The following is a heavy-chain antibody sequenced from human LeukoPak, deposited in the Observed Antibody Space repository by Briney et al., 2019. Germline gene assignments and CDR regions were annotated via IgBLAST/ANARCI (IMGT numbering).Heavy chain of an antibody. CDR1: GYSISSGYY. CDR2: ISSSGAVI. CDR3: ARIRSPNEDAFDI. V-gene: IGHV3-11*01. Sequence: LSLTCTVSGYSISSGYYWGWIRQPPGKGLEWLSFISSSGAVIHYADSVKGRFTISRDSAKNSLSLQMNSLRVADMAIYYCARIRSPNEDAFDIWGQGTMVTVSS. J-gene: IGHJ3*02.